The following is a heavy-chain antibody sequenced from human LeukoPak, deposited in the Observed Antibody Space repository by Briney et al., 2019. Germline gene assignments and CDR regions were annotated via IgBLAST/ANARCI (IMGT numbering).Heavy chain of an antibody. D-gene: IGHD4/OR15-4a*01. Sequence: GGSLRLSCAASGFTFSSYGMSWVRQAPGKGLEWVSGINWNGGRTGYADSVKGRFTISRDNAKNSLYLQMNSLRAEDTALYYCARGAAGQRGFDYWGQGTLVTVSS. J-gene: IGHJ4*02. V-gene: IGHV3-20*04. CDR3: ARGAAGQRGFDY. CDR1: GFTFSSYG. CDR2: INWNGGRT.